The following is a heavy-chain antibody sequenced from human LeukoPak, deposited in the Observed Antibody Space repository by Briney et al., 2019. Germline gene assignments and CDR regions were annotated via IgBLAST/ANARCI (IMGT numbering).Heavy chain of an antibody. J-gene: IGHJ4*02. CDR2: TNEAGSGQ. CDR3: SNKRDY. CDR1: GFTFSSHW. Sequence: GGSLRLSCTASGFTFSSHWMTWARQAPGKGLEWVANTNEAGSGQNYVGSVKGRFTVSRDNAKNSLYLQMNSLRVEDTAIYYCSNKRDYWGQGTLVTVSS. V-gene: IGHV3-7*01.